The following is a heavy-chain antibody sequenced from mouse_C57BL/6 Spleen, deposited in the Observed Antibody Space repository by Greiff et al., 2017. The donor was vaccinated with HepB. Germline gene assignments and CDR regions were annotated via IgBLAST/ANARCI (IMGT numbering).Heavy chain of an antibody. D-gene: IGHD3-2*02. CDR3: ARQLRPHAMDY. Sequence: QVQLKQSGAELLKPGASVKLSCKATGYTFTGYRIEWVKQRPGHGLEWVGEILPGSGSTNYNEKFKGKATFTADTSSTTAYMQLSSLTTEDSAIYYCARQLRPHAMDYWGQGTSVTVS. CDR2: ILPGSGST. J-gene: IGHJ4*01. CDR1: GYTFTGYR. V-gene: IGHV1-9*01.